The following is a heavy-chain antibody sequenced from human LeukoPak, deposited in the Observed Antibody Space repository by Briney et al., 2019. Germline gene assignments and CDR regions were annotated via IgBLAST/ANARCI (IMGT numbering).Heavy chain of an antibody. CDR2: IRYDGSNK. J-gene: IGHJ6*03. Sequence: GGSLRLSCAASGFTFSSYGMHWVRQAPGKGLGWVAFIRYDGSNKYYADSVKGRFTISRDNSKDTLYLQMNSLRAEDTAVYYCAKDPARIEDYYYYYYMDVWGKGTTVTISS. CDR1: GFTFSSYG. CDR3: AKDPARIEDYYYYYYMDV. D-gene: IGHD1-26*01. V-gene: IGHV3-30*02.